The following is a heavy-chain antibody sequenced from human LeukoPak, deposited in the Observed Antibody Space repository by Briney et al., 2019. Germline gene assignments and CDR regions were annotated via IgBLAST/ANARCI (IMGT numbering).Heavy chain of an antibody. V-gene: IGHV3-30*03. D-gene: IGHD5-18*01. J-gene: IGHJ3*02. Sequence: PGGSLRLSCAASGFTFSNYDVHWVRQAPGKGLEWVAVISYDGSSKYYADSVKGRFTISRDNSKNTLYLQMNSLKAEDTAVYYCARARSSYGYGDAFDIWGQGTMVTVSS. CDR3: ARARSSYGYGDAFDI. CDR2: ISYDGSSK. CDR1: GFTFSNYD.